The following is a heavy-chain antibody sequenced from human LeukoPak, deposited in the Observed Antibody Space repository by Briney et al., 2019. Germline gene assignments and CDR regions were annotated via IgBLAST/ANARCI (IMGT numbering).Heavy chain of an antibody. D-gene: IGHD3-22*01. Sequence: ASVKVSCKVSGYTLTELSMHWVRQAPGKGLEWMGGSDPEDGETIYAQKFQGRVTMTEDTSTDTAYMELSSLRSEDTAVYHCATDSDYDSSGYRGFYYYYGMDVWGQGTTVTVSS. CDR2: SDPEDGET. CDR1: GYTLTELS. J-gene: IGHJ6*02. V-gene: IGHV1-24*01. CDR3: ATDSDYDSSGYRGFYYYYGMDV.